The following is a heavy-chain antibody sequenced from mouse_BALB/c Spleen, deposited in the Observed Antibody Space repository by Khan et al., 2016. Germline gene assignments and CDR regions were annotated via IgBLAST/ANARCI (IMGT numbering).Heavy chain of an antibody. D-gene: IGHD2-3*01. J-gene: IGHJ3*01. Sequence: VQLQQSGAEFVKPGASVKLSCTASGFNIKDTYIHWVKQSPEQGLEWIGGIDPANGNTKFDPKFQGKATITTDTSSNTAYLQLSSLTSEDTAVYYCVRPFYDGYYWFAYWGQGTLVTVSA. CDR1: GFNIKDTY. V-gene: IGHV14-3*02. CDR2: IDPANGNT. CDR3: VRPFYDGYYWFAY.